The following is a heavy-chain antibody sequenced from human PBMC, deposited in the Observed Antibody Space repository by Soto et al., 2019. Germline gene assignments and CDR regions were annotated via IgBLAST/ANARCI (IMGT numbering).Heavy chain of an antibody. V-gene: IGHV4-39*01. D-gene: IGHD2-2*01. Sequence: TSETLSLTCTVSGGGVYSDGYYWGWIRRPPGKGLEWIGNIYYSGITSYNPSLKSRVTISIDPSRNQFSLKLSSVTAADTAVYYCARRSGTRCYNYWGQGTLVTVSS. J-gene: IGHJ4*02. CDR3: ARRSGTRCYNY. CDR1: GGGVYSDGYY. CDR2: IYYSGIT.